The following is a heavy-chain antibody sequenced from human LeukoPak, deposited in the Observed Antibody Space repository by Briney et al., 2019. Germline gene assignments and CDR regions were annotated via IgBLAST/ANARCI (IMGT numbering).Heavy chain of an antibody. J-gene: IGHJ4*02. CDR3: AKKGFDY. Sequence: GGSLRLSCTASGFTFSSYTMSWVRQAPGKGLKWVSTITTGGPNTYYADSVKGRFTVSRDDSKNTLYLQMNSLRAEDTAVYYCAKKGFDYWGQGTLVTVSS. CDR2: ITTGGPNT. V-gene: IGHV3-23*01. CDR1: GFTFSSYT.